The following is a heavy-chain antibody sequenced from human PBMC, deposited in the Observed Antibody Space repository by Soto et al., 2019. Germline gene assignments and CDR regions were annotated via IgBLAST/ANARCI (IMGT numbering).Heavy chain of an antibody. D-gene: IGHD6-13*01. J-gene: IGHJ6*02. V-gene: IGHV3-30*18. CDR2: ISYDGSNK. Sequence: QVQLVESGGGVVQPGRSLRLSCAASGFTFSSYGMHWVRQAPGKGLEWVAVISYDGSNKYYADSVKGRFTISRDNSKNTLYLQMNSLRAEDTAVYYCAKETAAGTSEVWLENYGMDVWGQGTTVTVSS. CDR1: GFTFSSYG. CDR3: AKETAAGTSEVWLENYGMDV.